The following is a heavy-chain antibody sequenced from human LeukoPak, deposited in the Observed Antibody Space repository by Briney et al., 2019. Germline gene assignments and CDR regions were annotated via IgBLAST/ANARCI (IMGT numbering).Heavy chain of an antibody. CDR2: IGPTGFDR. Sequence: PGGSLRLSCTTSGLTFSTSGCNFVRQPPGKGLEWVAFIGPTGFDRYHADSSKGRFTISRDNANNFLYLQIDSLRAEDTAVYYCATETNGRHYDYWGQGTLLTVSS. J-gene: IGHJ4*02. CDR1: GLTFSTSG. V-gene: IGHV3-21*06. D-gene: IGHD1-14*01. CDR3: ATETNGRHYDY.